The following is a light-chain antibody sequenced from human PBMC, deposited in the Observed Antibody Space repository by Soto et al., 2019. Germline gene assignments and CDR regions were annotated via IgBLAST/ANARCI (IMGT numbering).Light chain of an antibody. Sequence: ETVMTQSPATLSVSPGERATLSCRASQSVGSNLAWYQQKPGQPPRILIYDTSSRATGIPDRFSGSGSGTDFTLTISRLEPEDFAVYYCQQYGSSPTTFGQGTKVDIK. CDR2: DTS. CDR3: QQYGSSPTT. J-gene: IGKJ1*01. CDR1: QSVGSN. V-gene: IGKV3-20*01.